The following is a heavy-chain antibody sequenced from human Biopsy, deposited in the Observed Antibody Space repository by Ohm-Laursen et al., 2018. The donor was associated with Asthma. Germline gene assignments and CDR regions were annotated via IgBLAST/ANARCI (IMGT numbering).Heavy chain of an antibody. D-gene: IGHD3-3*01. J-gene: IGHJ3*02. CDR2: ITRSAGRT. CDR1: GFSFNSYG. V-gene: IGHV3-23*01. CDR3: AKERYYDFWSGYPI. Sequence: SLRLSCTASGFSFNSYGMRWVRQAPGKGLEWVSAITRSAGRTDYADSVKGRFTISRDNSKSTLYLQMNSLRAEDTAVYYCAKERYYDFWSGYPIWGQGTMVTVSS.